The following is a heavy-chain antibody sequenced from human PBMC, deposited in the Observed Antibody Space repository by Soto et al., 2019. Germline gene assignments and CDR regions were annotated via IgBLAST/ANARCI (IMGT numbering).Heavy chain of an antibody. CDR2: IWYDGSNK. J-gene: IGHJ5*02. CDR1: GFTFSTYG. CDR3: ARERNDFWSGLNWFAP. Sequence: PGGSLRLSCSASGFTFSTYGMHWVRQAPGKGLVWVAVIWYDGSNKYYADSVQGRFTISRDNSKNTLYLQMNSLRAEDTAVYYCARERNDFWSGLNWFAPWGQGTLVTVSS. D-gene: IGHD3-3*01. V-gene: IGHV3-33*01.